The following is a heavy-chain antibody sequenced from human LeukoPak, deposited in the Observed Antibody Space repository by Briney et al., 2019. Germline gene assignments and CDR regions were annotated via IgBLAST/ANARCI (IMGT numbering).Heavy chain of an antibody. V-gene: IGHV1-2*06. D-gene: IGHD2-15*01. CDR3: ARACSGGICYSDNWLDP. CDR2: INPNSGDT. Sequence: ASVKVSCKASGYTFTDYYMHWVRQAPGQGLEWMGRINPNSGDTNYAQKFQGRVTMTRDTSITTAYMELSSLESDDTAVYYCARACSGGICYSDNWLDPWGQGTLVTVSS. CDR1: GYTFTDYY. J-gene: IGHJ5*02.